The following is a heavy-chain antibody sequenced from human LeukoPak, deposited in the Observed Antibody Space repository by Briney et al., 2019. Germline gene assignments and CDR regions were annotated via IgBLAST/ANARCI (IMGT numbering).Heavy chain of an antibody. J-gene: IGHJ6*02. Sequence: SETLSLTYAVYGGSFSGYYWSWIRQPPGKGLEWIGEMNHSGSTNYNPSLKSRVTISVDTSKNQFSLKLSSVTAADTAVYYCARLRRPTTYYYYGMDVWGQGTTVTVSS. V-gene: IGHV4-34*01. CDR1: GGSFSGYY. CDR2: MNHSGST. D-gene: IGHD1-14*01. CDR3: ARLRRPTTYYYYGMDV.